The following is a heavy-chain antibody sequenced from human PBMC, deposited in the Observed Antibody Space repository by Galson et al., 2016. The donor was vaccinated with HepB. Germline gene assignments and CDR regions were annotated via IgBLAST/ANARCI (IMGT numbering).Heavy chain of an antibody. J-gene: IGHJ4*02. V-gene: IGHV1-3*01. D-gene: IGHD2-21*02. CDR3: ARGSDVTCRGGDCTLDY. CDR2: INGGNGNT. Sequence: SVKISCKASGYTFSTYAIHWVRQAPGQSPEWMGWINGGNGNTKFSHKFQGRVSFTSDTSASTAYMELSSLRSEDTAVFYCARGSDVTCRGGDCTLDYWGQGTLVSVSS. CDR1: GYTFSTYA.